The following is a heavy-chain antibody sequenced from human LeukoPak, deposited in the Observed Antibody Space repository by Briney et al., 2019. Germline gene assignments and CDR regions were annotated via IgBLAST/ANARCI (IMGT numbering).Heavy chain of an antibody. J-gene: IGHJ5*02. D-gene: IGHD3-10*01. Sequence: SETLSLTCAVYGGSFSGYYWSWIRQPPGKGLEWIGEINHSGSTNYNPSPKSRVTISVDTSKNQFSLKLSSVTAADTAVYYCARADPPITMVRGVMRSGWFDPWGQGTLVTVSS. CDR2: INHSGST. V-gene: IGHV4-34*01. CDR1: GGSFSGYY. CDR3: ARADPPITMVRGVMRSGWFDP.